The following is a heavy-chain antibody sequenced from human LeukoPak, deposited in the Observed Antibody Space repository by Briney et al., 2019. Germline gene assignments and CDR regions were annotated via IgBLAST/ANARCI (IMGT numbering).Heavy chain of an antibody. Sequence: GGSLRLSCAASGFTFSSYAMSWVRQAPGKGLEWVSAISGSGGSTYYADSVKGRFTISRDNSKNTLYLQMNSLRAEDTAVYYCAKDMASYDISTGYHYYYYGMDVWGQGTTVTVSS. CDR2: ISGSGGST. CDR1: GFTFSSYA. CDR3: AKDMASYDISTGYHYYYYGMDV. V-gene: IGHV3-23*01. D-gene: IGHD3-9*01. J-gene: IGHJ6*02.